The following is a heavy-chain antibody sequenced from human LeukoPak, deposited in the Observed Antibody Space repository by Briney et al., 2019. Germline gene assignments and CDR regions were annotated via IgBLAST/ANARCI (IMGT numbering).Heavy chain of an antibody. Sequence: PGGSLRLSCAASGFTFSSYWMHWVRQAPGKGLVWVSRINTDGSSTSYADSVKGRFTISRDNSKNTLYLQMNSLRAEDTAVYYCAREADSRRMVRGALWFDPWGQGTLVTVSS. CDR3: AREADSRRMVRGALWFDP. J-gene: IGHJ5*02. CDR2: INTDGSST. D-gene: IGHD3-10*01. CDR1: GFTFSSYW. V-gene: IGHV3-74*01.